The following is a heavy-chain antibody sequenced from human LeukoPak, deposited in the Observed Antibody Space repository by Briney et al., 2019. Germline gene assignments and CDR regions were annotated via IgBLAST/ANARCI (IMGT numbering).Heavy chain of an antibody. V-gene: IGHV3-30-3*01. CDR2: ISYDGSNK. CDR3: AKDPYSGSYYGPRYFDY. Sequence: GRSLRLSCAASGFTFSSYAMHWVRQAPGKGLEWVAVISYDGSNKYYADSVKGRFTISRDNAKNSLYLQMNSLRAEDTAVYYCAKDPYSGSYYGPRYFDYWGQGTLVTVSS. CDR1: GFTFSSYA. J-gene: IGHJ4*02. D-gene: IGHD1-26*01.